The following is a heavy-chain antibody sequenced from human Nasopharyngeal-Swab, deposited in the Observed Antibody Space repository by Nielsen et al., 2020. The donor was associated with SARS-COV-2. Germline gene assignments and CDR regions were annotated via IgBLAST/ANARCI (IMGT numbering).Heavy chain of an antibody. D-gene: IGHD6-13*01. J-gene: IGHJ4*02. CDR1: GYTFTSYY. CDR2: INPSGGST. CDR3: ARDEGDQLLHYGYSSSWYPGY. V-gene: IGHV1-46*01. Sequence: ASVKVSCKASGYTFTSYYMHWVRQAPGQGLEWMGIINPSGGSTSYAQKFQGRVTMTRDTSTSTVYMELSSLRSEDTAAYYCARDEGDQLLHYGYSSSWYPGYWGQGTLVTVSS.